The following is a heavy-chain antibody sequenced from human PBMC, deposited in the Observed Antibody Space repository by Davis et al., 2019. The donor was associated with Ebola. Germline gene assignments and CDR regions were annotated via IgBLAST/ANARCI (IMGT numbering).Heavy chain of an antibody. V-gene: IGHV1-8*01. Sequence: AASVKVSCKASGYTFTSSDINWVRQATGQGLEWMGWMNPKSGNRGYAEKFQGRVTMTRDTSISTAYMELSSLRSEDTAVYYCARIIRKYSYGYGYWGQGTLVTVSA. J-gene: IGHJ4*02. CDR2: MNPKSGNR. CDR1: GYTFTSSD. D-gene: IGHD5-18*01. CDR3: ARIIRKYSYGYGY.